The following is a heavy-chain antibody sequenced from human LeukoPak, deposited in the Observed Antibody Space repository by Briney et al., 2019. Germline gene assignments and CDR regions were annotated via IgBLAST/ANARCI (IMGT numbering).Heavy chain of an antibody. J-gene: IGHJ3*02. CDR1: GYTFTGYY. Sequence: ASVKVSCKASGYTFTGYYIHWVRQAPGQGLEWMGWINPNSGGTNYAQKFQGRVTMTRDTSISTAYMELSRLRSDDTAVYYCARDPTRGAVHAFDIWGLGTMVTVSS. D-gene: IGHD3-10*01. V-gene: IGHV1-2*02. CDR3: ARDPTRGAVHAFDI. CDR2: INPNSGGT.